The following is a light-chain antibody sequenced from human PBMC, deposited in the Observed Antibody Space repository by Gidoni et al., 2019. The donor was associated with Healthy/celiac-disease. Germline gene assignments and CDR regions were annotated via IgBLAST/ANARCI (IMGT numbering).Light chain of an antibody. J-gene: IGKJ1*01. Sequence: DIQITQSPSSLSASVGDRVTITCRASQSISSYLNWYQQKPGVPSRFSGSGSGTDFTLTISSLQPEDFATYYCQQSYSTPRTFGQGTKVEIK. CDR3: QQSYSTPRT. V-gene: IGKV1-39*01. CDR1: QSISSY.